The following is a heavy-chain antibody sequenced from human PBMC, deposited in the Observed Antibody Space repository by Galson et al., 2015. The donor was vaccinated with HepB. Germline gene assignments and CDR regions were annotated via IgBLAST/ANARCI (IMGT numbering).Heavy chain of an antibody. CDR2: ISAYNGNT. D-gene: IGHD3-22*01. J-gene: IGHJ6*02. CDR1: GYTFTSYG. V-gene: IGHV1-18*04. CDR3: ARDAVSITMIVVVITSHEGYGMDV. Sequence: SVKVSCKASGYTFTSYGISWVRQAPGQGLEWMGWISAYNGNTNYAQKLQGRVTMTTDTSTSTAYMELRSLRSDDTAVYYCARDAVSITMIVVVITSHEGYGMDVWGQVTTVTVSS.